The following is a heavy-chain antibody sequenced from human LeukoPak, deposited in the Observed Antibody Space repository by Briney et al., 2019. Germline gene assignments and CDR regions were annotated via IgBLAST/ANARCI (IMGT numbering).Heavy chain of an antibody. D-gene: IGHD3-3*01. V-gene: IGHV3-66*01. CDR1: GFSMYTNY. CDR3: ARALNQRITIPEN. J-gene: IGHJ4*02. CDR2: IDNGDKT. Sequence: GGSLRLSCAASGFSMYTNYMSWVRQAPGKGPEWVSVIDNGDKTDYEDSVMGRFFISRDISKNTLYLQMNSLRAEDTALYHCARALNQRITIPENWGQGTLVTVSS.